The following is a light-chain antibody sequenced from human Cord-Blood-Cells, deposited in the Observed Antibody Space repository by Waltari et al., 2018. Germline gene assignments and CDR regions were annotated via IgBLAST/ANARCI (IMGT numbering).Light chain of an antibody. CDR3: CSYAGSYTWV. CDR1: SSDVGGYNY. CDR2: DGS. V-gene: IGLV2-11*01. J-gene: IGLJ3*02. Sequence: QSALTQPRSVSGSPGQSVTISCTGTSSDVGGYNYVSWYQQHPGKAPKLMIYDGSKRPSGVPNRSSGSKSGNTASRTISGLQAEDEADYYCCSYAGSYTWVFGGGTKLTVL.